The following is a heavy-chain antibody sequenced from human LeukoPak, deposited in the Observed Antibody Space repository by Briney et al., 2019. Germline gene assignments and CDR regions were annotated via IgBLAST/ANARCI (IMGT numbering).Heavy chain of an antibody. J-gene: IGHJ4*02. CDR2: INPSGGST. CDR1: GYTFTSYY. V-gene: IGHV1-46*01. CDR3: AREGLVVVAATIFDY. D-gene: IGHD2-15*01. Sequence: ASVKVSCKASGYTFTSYYMHWVRQAPGQGLEWMVIINPSGGSTSYAQKFQGRVTMTRDTSTSTVYMELSSLRSEDTAVYYCAREGLVVVAATIFDYWGQGTLVTVSS.